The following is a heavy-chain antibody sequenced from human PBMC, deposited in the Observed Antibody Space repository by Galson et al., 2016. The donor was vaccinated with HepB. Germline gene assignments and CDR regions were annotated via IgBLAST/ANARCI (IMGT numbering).Heavy chain of an antibody. CDR1: GFTFISYN. D-gene: IGHD1-7*01. Sequence: SLRLSCAASGFTFISYNMNWVRQAPGKGLEWISYISSSGGTIYYADSVKGRFTISRDNTENSLYLQLNSLRAEDTAVYYCARIIKTGTTSHFDYWGQGTLVTVSS. CDR3: ARIIKTGTTSHFDY. J-gene: IGHJ4*02. CDR2: ISSSGGTI. V-gene: IGHV3-48*04.